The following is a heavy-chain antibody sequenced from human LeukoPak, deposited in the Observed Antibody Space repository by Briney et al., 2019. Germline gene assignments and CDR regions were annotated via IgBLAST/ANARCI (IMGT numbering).Heavy chain of an antibody. D-gene: IGHD4-17*01. CDR3: ARGDDYGDTYNWFDP. Sequence: SETLSLTCAVSGYSISSGYYWGWIRQPPGTGLEWIGSIYHSGSTYYNPSLKSRVTISVDTSKNQFSLKLSSVTAADTAVYYCARGDDYGDTYNWFDPWGQGTLVTVSS. J-gene: IGHJ5*02. CDR2: IYHSGST. V-gene: IGHV4-38-2*01. CDR1: GYSISSGYY.